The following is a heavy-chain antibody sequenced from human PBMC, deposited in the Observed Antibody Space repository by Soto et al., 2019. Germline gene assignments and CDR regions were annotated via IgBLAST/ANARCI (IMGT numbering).Heavy chain of an antibody. J-gene: IGHJ4*02. V-gene: IGHV1-2*02. CDR1: GYTFTGYY. CDR2: INPNSGGT. CDR3: AIRPAVAGTRQFDY. D-gene: IGHD6-19*01. Sequence: ASVKVSCKASGYTFTGYYIHWVRQGPGQGLEWMGWINPNSGGTNYAQKFQGRVTMTRDTSISTAYMELSRLRSDDTAVYYCAIRPAVAGTRQFDYWGQGTMVTVSS.